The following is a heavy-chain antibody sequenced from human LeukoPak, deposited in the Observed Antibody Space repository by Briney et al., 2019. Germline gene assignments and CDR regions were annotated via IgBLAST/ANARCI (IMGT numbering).Heavy chain of an antibody. D-gene: IGHD3-10*01. Sequence: GGSLRLSCAASGFTFDDYAMHWVRQAPGKGLEWVSGISWNSGSIGYADSVKGRFTISRDNAKNSLYLQMNSLRAEDTAVYYCARTTGSGSYFFDYWGQGTLVTVSS. CDR1: GFTFDDYA. J-gene: IGHJ4*02. CDR2: ISWNSGSI. CDR3: ARTTGSGSYFFDY. V-gene: IGHV3-9*01.